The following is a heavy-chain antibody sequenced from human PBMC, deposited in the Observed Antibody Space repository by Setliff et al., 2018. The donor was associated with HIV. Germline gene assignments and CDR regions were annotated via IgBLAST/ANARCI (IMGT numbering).Heavy chain of an antibody. Sequence: PSETLSLTCTVAGGSISSDSYFWAWIRQHPGKGLEWIGYIYYSGSTYYNPSLKSRVTISIDTSKNQFSLKLSSVTAADTAVFYCARDKGYSYGTYGAFDIWGQGTMVT. V-gene: IGHV4-31*03. J-gene: IGHJ3*02. CDR2: IYYSGST. CDR3: ARDKGYSYGTYGAFDI. CDR1: GGSISSDSYF. D-gene: IGHD5-18*01.